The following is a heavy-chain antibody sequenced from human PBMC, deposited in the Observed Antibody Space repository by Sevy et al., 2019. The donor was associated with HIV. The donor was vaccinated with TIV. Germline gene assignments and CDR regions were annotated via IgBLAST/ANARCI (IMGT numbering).Heavy chain of an antibody. CDR3: AKQEGGYSHQRPFDY. J-gene: IGHJ4*02. V-gene: IGHV3-23*01. Sequence: GGSLRLSCAASGFTFSSYAMSWVRQAPGKGLEWVSAISGSGGSTYYADSVKGRFTISRDNSKNTLYLQMNSLRAEDTAVYYCAKQEGGYSHQRPFDYWGQGTLVTVSS. CDR1: GFTFSSYA. D-gene: IGHD5-18*01. CDR2: ISGSGGST.